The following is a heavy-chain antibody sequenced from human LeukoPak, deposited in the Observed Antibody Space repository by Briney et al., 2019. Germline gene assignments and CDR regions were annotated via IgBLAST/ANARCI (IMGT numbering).Heavy chain of an antibody. J-gene: IGHJ4*02. V-gene: IGHV4-59*01. CDR3: ARDSAAMVTD. Sequence: SETLSLTCTVSGASLSRYYWTWIRQPPGKGLEWIGYIHYSGSTNYNASLKRRLAISVDTSKNQISMKLTSVTAADTAVYYCARDSAAMVTDWGQGTLVTASS. CDR2: IHYSGST. D-gene: IGHD5-18*01. CDR1: GASLSRYY.